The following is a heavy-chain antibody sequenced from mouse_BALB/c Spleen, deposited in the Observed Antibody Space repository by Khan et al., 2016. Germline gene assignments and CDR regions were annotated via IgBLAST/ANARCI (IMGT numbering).Heavy chain of an antibody. CDR3: SRGVYDYGFAY. Sequence: VQLQQSGAELVKPGASVKLSCTASGFNIKDTYIHWVKQRPEQGLEWIGRIDPANDNTKYDPKFQGKATITADTSSNTAYLQLSSLTSEDTAVYYWSRGVYDYGFAYWGQGTLVTVSA. D-gene: IGHD2-4*01. CDR2: IDPANDNT. J-gene: IGHJ3*01. V-gene: IGHV14-3*02. CDR1: GFNIKDTY.